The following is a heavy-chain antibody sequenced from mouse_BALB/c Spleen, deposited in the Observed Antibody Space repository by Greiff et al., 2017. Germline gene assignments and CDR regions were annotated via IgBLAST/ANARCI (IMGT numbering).Heavy chain of an antibody. CDR1: GFSLTSYG. J-gene: IGHJ4*01. CDR3: ARECSYYSVDY. V-gene: IGHV2-9*02. Sequence: VQRVESGPGLVAPSQSLSITCTVSGFSLTSYGVHWVRQPPGKGLEWLGVIWAGGSTNYNSALMSRLSISKDNSKSQVFLKMNSLQTDDTAMYYCARECSYYSVDYWCKGISVTVSS. CDR2: IWAGGST.